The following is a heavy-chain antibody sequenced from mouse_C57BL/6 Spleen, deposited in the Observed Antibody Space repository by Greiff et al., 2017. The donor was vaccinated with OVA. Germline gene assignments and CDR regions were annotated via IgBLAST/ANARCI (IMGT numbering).Heavy chain of an antibody. D-gene: IGHD1-1*01. CDR3: ARTTVVAVDY. CDR1: GYTFTSYW. J-gene: IGHJ2*01. Sequence: QVQLQQPGAELVRPGSSVKLSCKASGYTFTSYWMDWVKQRPGHGLEWIGNIYPSDSETHYNQKFKDKATLTVDKSSSTAYMQLSSLTAEDAAVYYCARTTVVAVDYWGQGTTLTVSS. CDR2: IYPSDSET. V-gene: IGHV1-61*01.